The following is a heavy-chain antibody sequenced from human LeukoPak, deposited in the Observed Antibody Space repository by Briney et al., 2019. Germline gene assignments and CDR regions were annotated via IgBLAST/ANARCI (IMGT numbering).Heavy chain of an antibody. Sequence: PSETLSLTCTVSGGSISSYYWSWIRQPPGKGLEWIGYIYYSGSTNYNPSLKSRVTISVDTSKNQFSLKLSSVTAADTAVYYCARSGAAAGPLSYYYMDVWGKGTTVTVSS. CDR1: GGSISSYY. J-gene: IGHJ6*03. D-gene: IGHD6-13*01. V-gene: IGHV4-59*01. CDR3: ARSGAAAGPLSYYYMDV. CDR2: IYYSGST.